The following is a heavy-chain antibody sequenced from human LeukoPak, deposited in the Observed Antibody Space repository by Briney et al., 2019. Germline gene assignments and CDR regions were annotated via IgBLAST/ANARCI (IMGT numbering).Heavy chain of an antibody. Sequence: GESLKISCKGSGYSFTSYWIGWVRQMPGKGLEGMGIIYPGDSDTRYSPSFQGQVTISADKSISTAYLQWSSLKASDTAMYYCAMSYYYDSSGSHYGMDVWGQGTTVTVSS. J-gene: IGHJ6*02. V-gene: IGHV5-51*01. CDR3: AMSYYYDSSGSHYGMDV. CDR1: GYSFTSYW. CDR2: IYPGDSDT. D-gene: IGHD3-22*01.